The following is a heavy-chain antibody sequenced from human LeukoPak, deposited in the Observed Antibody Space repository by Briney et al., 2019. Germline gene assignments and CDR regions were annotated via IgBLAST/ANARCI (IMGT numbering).Heavy chain of an antibody. CDR1: GFTFSNAW. Sequence: GGSLRLSCAASGFTFSNAWMSWVRQAPGKGLEWAGRIKSKTDGGTTDYAAPVKGRFTISRDDSKNTLYLQMNSLKTEDTAVYYCTTAPGDYGDEYPFDYWGQGTLVTVSS. D-gene: IGHD4-17*01. CDR2: IKSKTDGGTT. J-gene: IGHJ4*02. V-gene: IGHV3-15*01. CDR3: TTAPGDYGDEYPFDY.